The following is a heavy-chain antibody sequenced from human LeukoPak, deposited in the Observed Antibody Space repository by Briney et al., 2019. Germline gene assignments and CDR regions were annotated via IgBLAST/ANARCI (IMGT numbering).Heavy chain of an antibody. Sequence: ASVKVSCTASGYTFNAYYVHWVRLAPGEGLEWMGWVNPDNGATSYSQKFQDRVTMTGDTSINTAYLELNRLGSDDSAIYYCAIDYHYFGMDVWGQGTTVTVSS. J-gene: IGHJ6*02. V-gene: IGHV1-2*02. CDR2: VNPDNGAT. CDR3: AIDYHYFGMDV. CDR1: GYTFNAYY.